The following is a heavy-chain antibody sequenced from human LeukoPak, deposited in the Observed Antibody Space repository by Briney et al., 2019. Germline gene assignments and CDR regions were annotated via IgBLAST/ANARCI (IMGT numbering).Heavy chain of an antibody. V-gene: IGHV3-74*01. CDR1: GLSLSNYW. Sequence: GGSLRLSCAASGLSLSNYWMHWVRQVPGKGLVWVSRVSSGVTSTNYADSVKGRFTISRDNAKNTLYLQMNSLRAEDTSVYYCAKAATGSRNAFDIWGQGTLVTVSS. CDR2: VSSGVTST. CDR3: AKAATGSRNAFDI. D-gene: IGHD6-13*01. J-gene: IGHJ3*02.